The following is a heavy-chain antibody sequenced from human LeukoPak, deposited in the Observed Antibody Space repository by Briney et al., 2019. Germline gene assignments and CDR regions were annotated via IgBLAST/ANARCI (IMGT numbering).Heavy chain of an antibody. V-gene: IGHV3-30*02. J-gene: IGHJ6*03. CDR1: GFTFNTHG. D-gene: IGHD6-19*01. CDR2: IRYDGRIK. CDR3: ARDRPQQWLVRGQRGYYYYMDV. Sequence: GGSLRLSCTGSGFTFNTHGLHWVRQAPGKGLEWVTFIRYDGRIKYYADSVKGRFTIPKDNSKNTLYLQMNSLRAEDTAVYYCARDRPQQWLVRGQRGYYYYMDVWGKGTTVTISS.